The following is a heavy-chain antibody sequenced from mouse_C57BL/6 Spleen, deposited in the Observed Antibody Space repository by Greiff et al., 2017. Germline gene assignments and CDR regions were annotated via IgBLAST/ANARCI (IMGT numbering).Heavy chain of an antibody. V-gene: IGHV1-15*01. CDR1: GYTFTDYE. CDR3: TREDYDGNYDY. CDR2: IDPETGGT. J-gene: IGHJ2*01. D-gene: IGHD2-4*01. Sequence: QVQLKQSGAELVRPGASVTLSCKASGYTFTDYEMHWVKQTPVHGLEWIGAIDPETGGTAYNQKFKGKAILTADKSSRTAYMELRSLTSEDSAVYFCTREDYDGNYDYCVQGTTLTVSS.